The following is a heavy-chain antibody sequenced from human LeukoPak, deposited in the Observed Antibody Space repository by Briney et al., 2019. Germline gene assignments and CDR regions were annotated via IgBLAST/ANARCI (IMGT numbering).Heavy chain of an antibody. CDR2: IYYSGST. D-gene: IGHD2-15*01. J-gene: IGHJ6*02. CDR3: AKVVGVEAATGTFYYYGLDV. V-gene: IGHV4-59*01. CDR1: GGSIRSYY. Sequence: PSETLSLTCSVSGGSIRSYYWSWIRQPPGKGLEWIWNIYYSGSTNYNPSLKSRVTISVDTSKNQFSLRLSSVTAADTAVYYCAKVVGVEAATGTFYYYGLDVWGQGTTVTVSS.